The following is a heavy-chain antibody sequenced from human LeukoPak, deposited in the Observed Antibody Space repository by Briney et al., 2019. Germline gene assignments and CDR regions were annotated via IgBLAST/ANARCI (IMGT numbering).Heavy chain of an antibody. D-gene: IGHD3-3*01. J-gene: IGHJ4*02. V-gene: IGHV1-46*01. Sequence: ASVKVSCKASGYTFTSYYMHWVRQAPGQGLEWMGIINPSGGSTSYAQKFQGRVTMTRDTSTSTVYMELSSLRSEDTAVYYCARVGDTIFGVDPQYRDYWGQGTLVTVSS. CDR1: GYTFTSYY. CDR3: ARVGDTIFGVDPQYRDY. CDR2: INPSGGST.